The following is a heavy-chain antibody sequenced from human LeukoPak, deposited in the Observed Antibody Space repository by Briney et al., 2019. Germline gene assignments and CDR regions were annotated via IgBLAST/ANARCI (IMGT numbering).Heavy chain of an antibody. CDR3: ARDPSSGYYLYFDY. J-gene: IGHJ4*02. D-gene: IGHD3-22*01. Sequence: QPGRSLRLSCAASGFTFSSYAMHWVRQAPGKGLEWVAVISYDGSNKYYADSVKGRFTISRDNSKNTLYLQMNSLRAEDTAVYYCARDPSSGYYLYFDYWGQGTLVTVSS. CDR1: GFTFSSYA. CDR2: ISYDGSNK. V-gene: IGHV3-30-3*01.